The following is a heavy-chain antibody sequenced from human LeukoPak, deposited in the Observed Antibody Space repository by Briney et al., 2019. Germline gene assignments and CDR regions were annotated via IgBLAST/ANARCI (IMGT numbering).Heavy chain of an antibody. CDR1: GGTFSSYA. CDR3: ARGVGELVGATTTSFDY. V-gene: IGHV1-69*05. D-gene: IGHD1-26*01. J-gene: IGHJ4*02. CDR2: IIPIFGTA. Sequence: SVKVSCKASGGTFSSYAISWVRQAPGQGLEWMGGIIPIFGTANYAQKFQGRVTITTDESTSTAYMGLSSLRSEDTAVYYCARGVGELVGATTTSFDYWGQGTLVTVSS.